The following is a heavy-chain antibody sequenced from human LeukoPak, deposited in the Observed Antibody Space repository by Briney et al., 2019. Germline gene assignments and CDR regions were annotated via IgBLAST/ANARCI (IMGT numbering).Heavy chain of an antibody. CDR2: ISGSGGDT. CDR1: GFTFTSFA. CDR3: AKDGVHMVATSYFDY. V-gene: IGHV3-23*01. J-gene: IGHJ4*02. Sequence: PGGSLRLSCAASGFTFTSFAMSWVRQAPGKGLEWVSAISGSGGDTSYADSVKGRFTISRDNSKNTLYLQMNSLRAEDTAVYYCAKDGVHMVATSYFDYWGQGTLVTVSS. D-gene: IGHD5-12*01.